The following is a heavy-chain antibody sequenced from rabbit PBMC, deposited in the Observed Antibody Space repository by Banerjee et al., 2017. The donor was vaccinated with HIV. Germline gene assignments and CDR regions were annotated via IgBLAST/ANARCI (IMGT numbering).Heavy chain of an antibody. CDR3: ARGDGAYAGYDGL. CDR1: GFSFTINYV. D-gene: IGHD7-1*01. Sequence: QEQLEESGGDLVQPEGSLTLTCTASGFSFTINYVMCWVRQAPGKGLEWIGCINTGDGSTWYASWAKGRFTISKTSSTSMTLQMTSLTAADTATYFCARGDGAYAGYDGLWGPGTLVTVS. CDR2: INTGDGST. J-gene: IGHJ4*01. V-gene: IGHV1S45*01.